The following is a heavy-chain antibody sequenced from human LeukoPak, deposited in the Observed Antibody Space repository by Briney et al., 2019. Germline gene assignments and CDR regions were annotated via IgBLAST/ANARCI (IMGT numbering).Heavy chain of an antibody. Sequence: GGSLRLSCAASGLTFSSCSMSWVRQAPGKGLEWVSVISSSSNYIKYADSVKGRFTISRDNAKNSLYLQMNSLRAGDTAVYYCARVHYDILTGYYDYWGQGTLVTVSS. CDR3: ARVHYDILTGYYDY. V-gene: IGHV3-21*01. D-gene: IGHD3-9*01. CDR1: GLTFSSCS. J-gene: IGHJ4*02. CDR2: ISSSSNYI.